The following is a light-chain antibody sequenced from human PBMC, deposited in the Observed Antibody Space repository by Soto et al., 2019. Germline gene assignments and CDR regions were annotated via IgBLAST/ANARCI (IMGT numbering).Light chain of an antibody. CDR2: KAS. CDR1: QSISHW. Sequence: DIQMTQSPSTLSASIGDRVTISCRASQSISHWLAWYQQKPGKAPKLLIYKASSLESGVPSRFRGSGSETEFTLTISSLQPDDSATYFCQQYDSYTPITFGQGTRLEIK. V-gene: IGKV1-5*03. J-gene: IGKJ5*01. CDR3: QQYDSYTPIT.